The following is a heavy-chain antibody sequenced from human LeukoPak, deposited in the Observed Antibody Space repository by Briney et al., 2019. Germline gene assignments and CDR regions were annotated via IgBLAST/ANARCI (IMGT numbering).Heavy chain of an antibody. J-gene: IGHJ4*02. V-gene: IGHV4-34*01. CDR2: INHSGST. CDR1: GGSFSGYY. D-gene: IGHD2-2*01. CDR3: ARCPQPVRVYYFDY. Sequence: SETLSLTCAVYGGSFSGYYWIWIRQPPGKGLEWIGEINHSGSTNYNPSLKSRVTISVDTSKNQFSLKLSSVTAADTAVYYCARCPQPVRVYYFDYWGQGTLVTVSS.